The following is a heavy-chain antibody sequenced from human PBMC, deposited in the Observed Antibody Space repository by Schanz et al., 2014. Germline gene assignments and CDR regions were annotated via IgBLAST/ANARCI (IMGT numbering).Heavy chain of an antibody. Sequence: QVRLVQSGAELKMPGATVKVSCETSGYTFTNYGVSWVRQAPGQGLEWMGRINPNSGGTNYAQKFQGRVTMTRDTSISTAYMELRRLRSDDTAVYYCARDYYDILTGYPYDAFDIWGQGTMVTVSS. CDR3: ARDYYDILTGYPYDAFDI. J-gene: IGHJ3*02. CDR2: INPNSGGT. CDR1: GYTFTNYG. V-gene: IGHV1-2*06. D-gene: IGHD3-9*01.